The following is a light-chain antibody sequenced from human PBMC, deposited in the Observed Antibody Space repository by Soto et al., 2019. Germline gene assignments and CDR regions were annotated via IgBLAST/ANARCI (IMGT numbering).Light chain of an antibody. CDR2: TAS. CDR3: QQSYSTPRT. CDR1: QTISNY. Sequence: DIQMTQSPSSLSASVGDRVTITCRASQTISNYLNWYQQKPGKAPKLLIYTASTLQSGVPSRFSGSGSGTDFTLTIRSMQTEDFAHYSCQQSYSTPRTFGQGTKVDIK. J-gene: IGKJ1*01. V-gene: IGKV1-39*01.